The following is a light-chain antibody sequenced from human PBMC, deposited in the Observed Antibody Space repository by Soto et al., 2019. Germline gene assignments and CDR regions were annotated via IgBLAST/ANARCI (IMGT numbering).Light chain of an antibody. J-gene: IGKJ1*01. Sequence: EIVLTQSPGTLSLSPGERATLSCRASQSVSSSYLAWYQQKPGQAPRLLIYGASSRATGIPDRFSGSGSGTDFTLTISSLEPEDFAVYYCQQSGSSPWTFGQGTKVEI. CDR2: GAS. CDR3: QQSGSSPWT. CDR1: QSVSSSY. V-gene: IGKV3-20*01.